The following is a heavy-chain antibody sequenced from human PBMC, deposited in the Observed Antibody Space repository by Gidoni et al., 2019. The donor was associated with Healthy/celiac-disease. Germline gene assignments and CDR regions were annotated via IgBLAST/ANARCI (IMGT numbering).Heavy chain of an antibody. J-gene: IGHJ4*02. V-gene: IGHV4-61*02. CDR3: ARVSYSRVIWSRYYFDY. CDR1: AGSISSGSHY. Sequence: QVQLQESGPGLVKPSQTLSLTCTVSAGSISSGSHYWSWIRQPAGKGLEWIGRIYTSGSTNYNPSLKSRVTISVDTSKNQFSLKLSSVTAADTAVYYCARVSYSRVIWSRYYFDYWGQGTLVTVSS. CDR2: IYTSGST. D-gene: IGHD3-10*01.